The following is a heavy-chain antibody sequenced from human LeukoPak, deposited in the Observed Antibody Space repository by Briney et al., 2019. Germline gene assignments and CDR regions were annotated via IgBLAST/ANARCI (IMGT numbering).Heavy chain of an antibody. CDR1: GYTFTSYY. CDR2: INPSGGST. Sequence: ASVKVSCKASGYTFTSYYMHWVRQAPGQGLEWMGIINPSGGSTSYAQKFQGRVTMTRDTSTSTVYMELSSLRSEDTAVYYCARGFNVLRYFASRTRFDPSGQGTLVTVSS. V-gene: IGHV1-46*03. CDR3: ARGFNVLRYFASRTRFDP. J-gene: IGHJ5*02. D-gene: IGHD3-9*01.